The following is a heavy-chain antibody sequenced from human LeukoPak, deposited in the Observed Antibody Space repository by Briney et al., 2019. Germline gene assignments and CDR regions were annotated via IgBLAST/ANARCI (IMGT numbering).Heavy chain of an antibody. D-gene: IGHD3-22*01. Sequence: SETLSLTCTVSGYSISSGYYWGWIRQPPGQGLEWIGSIYHSGSTYYNPSLKSRVTISVDTSKNQFSLKLSSVTAADTAVYYCARGQYYYDSSGYYPFYYWGQGTLVTVSS. CDR3: ARGQYYYDSSGYYPFYY. CDR2: IYHSGST. J-gene: IGHJ4*02. CDR1: GYSISSGYY. V-gene: IGHV4-38-2*02.